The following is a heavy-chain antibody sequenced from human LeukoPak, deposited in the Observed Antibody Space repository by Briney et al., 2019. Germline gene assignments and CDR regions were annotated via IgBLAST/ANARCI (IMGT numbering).Heavy chain of an antibody. J-gene: IGHJ6*03. Sequence: SGGSLRLSCAASGFTFGSYSMNWVRQAPGKGLEWVSYISSSSSTIYYADSVKGRFTISRDNAKNSLYVQMNSLRAEDTAVYYCARATHTIFGVGTYYYYYYMDVWGKGTTVTVSS. D-gene: IGHD3-3*01. CDR1: GFTFGSYS. CDR2: ISSSSSTI. V-gene: IGHV3-48*01. CDR3: ARATHTIFGVGTYYYYYYMDV.